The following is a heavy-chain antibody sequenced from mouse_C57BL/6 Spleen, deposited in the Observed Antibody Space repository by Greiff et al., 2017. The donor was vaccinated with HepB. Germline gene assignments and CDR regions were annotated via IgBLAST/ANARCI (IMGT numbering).Heavy chain of an antibody. Sequence: QVQLQQPGAELVKPGASVKLSCKASGYTFTSYWMHWVKQRPGQGLEWIGMIHPNSGSTNYNEKFKSKATLTVDKSSSTAYMQLSSLTSEDSAVYYCARGDGYSYAMEYWGQGTSVTVSS. V-gene: IGHV1-64*01. J-gene: IGHJ4*01. CDR1: GYTFTSYW. D-gene: IGHD2-3*01. CDR2: IHPNSGST. CDR3: ARGDGYSYAMEY.